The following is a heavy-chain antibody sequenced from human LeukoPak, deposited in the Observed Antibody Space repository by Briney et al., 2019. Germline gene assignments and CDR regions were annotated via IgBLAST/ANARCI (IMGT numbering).Heavy chain of an antibody. CDR2: IYHSGST. CDR1: GGSISSGGYS. CDR3: ARVVGFLSVGGGYSYYFDY. J-gene: IGHJ4*02. V-gene: IGHV4-30-2*01. D-gene: IGHD5-12*01. Sequence: PSETLSLTCAVSGGSISSGGYSWSWIRQPPGKGLEWIGYIYHSGSTYYNPSLKSRVTISVDRSKNQFSLKLSSVTAADTAVYYCARVVGFLSVGGGYSYYFDYWGQGTLVTVSS.